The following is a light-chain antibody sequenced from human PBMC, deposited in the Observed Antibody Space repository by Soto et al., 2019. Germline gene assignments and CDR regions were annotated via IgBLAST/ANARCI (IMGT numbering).Light chain of an antibody. J-gene: IGLJ2*01. CDR3: QSYDSSLSGVV. CDR1: SSNIGAGYD. CDR2: GNS. V-gene: IGLV1-40*01. Sequence: QSVLTPPPSVSGAPGQRVTISCTGSSSNIGAGYDVHWYQQLPGAAPKLLIYGNSNRPSGVPDRFSGSKSGTSASLAITGLQAEDEADYYCQSYDSSLSGVVFGGGTKLPVL.